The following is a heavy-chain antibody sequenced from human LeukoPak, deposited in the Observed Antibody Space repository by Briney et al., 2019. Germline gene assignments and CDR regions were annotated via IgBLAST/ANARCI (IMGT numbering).Heavy chain of an antibody. V-gene: IGHV1-69*13. CDR1: GGTFSSYA. D-gene: IGHD3-10*01. CDR3: ARERMVRGVWTNY. J-gene: IGHJ4*02. CDR2: IIPIFGTA. Sequence: SVKVSCKASGGTFSSYAISWVRQAPGQGLEWMGGIIPIFGTANYAQKFQGRVTITADESTSTAYMELSSLRSEDTAVYYCARERMVRGVWTNYWGQGTLVTVSS.